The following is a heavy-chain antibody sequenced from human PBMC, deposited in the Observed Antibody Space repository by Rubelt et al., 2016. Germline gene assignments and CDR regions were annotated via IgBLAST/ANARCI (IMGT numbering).Heavy chain of an antibody. D-gene: IGHD2-2*02. CDR2: IKQDGSEK. Sequence: EVQLVESGGGLVQPGGSLRLSCAASGFTFSSYWMSWVRQAPGQGLEWAANIKQDGSEKYYVDSVKGRFTISRDNAKNSLYLQMNSLRAEDTAVYYCARGKCSSTSCYRIDAFDIWGQGTMVTVSS. CDR3: ARGKCSSTSCYRIDAFDI. CDR1: GFTFSSYW. V-gene: IGHV3-7*01. J-gene: IGHJ3*02.